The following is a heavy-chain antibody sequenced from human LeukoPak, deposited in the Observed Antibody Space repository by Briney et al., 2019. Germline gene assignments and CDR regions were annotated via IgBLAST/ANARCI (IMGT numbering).Heavy chain of an antibody. D-gene: IGHD5-18*01. J-gene: IGHJ4*02. Sequence: SETLSLTCTVSGGSISSYYWSWIRQPPGKGREWIGSIYYSGSTYYNPSLKSRVTISVDTSKNQFSLKLSSVTAADTAVYYCARREEDTAMVTGGIDYWGQGTLVTVCS. CDR1: GGSISSYY. CDR2: IYYSGST. CDR3: ARREEDTAMVTGGIDY. V-gene: IGHV4-39*01.